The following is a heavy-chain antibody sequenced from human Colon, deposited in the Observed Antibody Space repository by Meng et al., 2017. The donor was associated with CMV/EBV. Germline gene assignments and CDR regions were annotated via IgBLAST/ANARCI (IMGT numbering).Heavy chain of an antibody. V-gene: IGHV4-59*01. Sequence: GQLQTPAQRLWNPSGPLSTPCPVPDASISSYYWTWIRQPPGKGLEWIGYIHDSEGTKYKPSLKSRVTISLDMSKSQFSLKLSSVTAADTAVYYCARGGYESGKYLVLDYWGQGALVTVSS. CDR2: IHDSEGT. CDR3: ARGGYESGKYLVLDY. J-gene: IGHJ4*02. CDR1: DASISSYY. D-gene: IGHD2-2*01.